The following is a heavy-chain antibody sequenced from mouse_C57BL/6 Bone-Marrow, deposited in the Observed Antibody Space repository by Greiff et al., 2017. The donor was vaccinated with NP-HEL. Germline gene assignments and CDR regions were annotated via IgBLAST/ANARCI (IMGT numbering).Heavy chain of an antibody. Sequence: EVKLVEPGGGLVKPGGSLKLSCAASGFTFSSYSMSWVRQTPEKRLEWVATICDGGSNTNYHDKVKGRFTISVDNAKNTLYLQISHLTSEDSAVYYCARDRQVTAFDYWGQGTPLTVSS. V-gene: IGHV5-4*01. CDR2: ICDGGSNT. CDR1: GFTFSSYS. J-gene: IGHJ2*01. CDR3: ARDRQVTAFDY. D-gene: IGHD1-2*01.